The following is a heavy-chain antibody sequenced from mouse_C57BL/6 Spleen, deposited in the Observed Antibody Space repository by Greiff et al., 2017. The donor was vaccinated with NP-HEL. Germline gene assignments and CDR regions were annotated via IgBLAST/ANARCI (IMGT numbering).Heavy chain of an antibody. CDR2: IDPEDGDT. J-gene: IGHJ2*01. Sequence: EVQLQQSGAELVRPGASVKLSCTASGFNIKDYYMHWVKQRPEQGLEWIGRIDPEDGDTEYAPKFQGKATMTADTSSNTAYLQLSSLTSEDTAVYYCTTYYYGSSSYYFDYWGQGTTLTVSS. D-gene: IGHD1-1*01. CDR3: TTYYYGSSSYYFDY. CDR1: GFNIKDYY. V-gene: IGHV14-1*01.